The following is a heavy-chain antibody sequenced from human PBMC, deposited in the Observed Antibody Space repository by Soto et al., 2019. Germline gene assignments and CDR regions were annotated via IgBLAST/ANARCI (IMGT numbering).Heavy chain of an antibody. D-gene: IGHD3-10*01. Sequence: GASVKLSCKASGYTFTGYGISWVRQANGQGLEWMGWISAYNGNTNYAQKLQGRVTMTTDTSTSTAYMELRSLRSDDTAVYYCARSLLLWFGELLSRHNWFDPWGQGTLVTVSS. J-gene: IGHJ5*02. CDR1: GYTFTGYG. CDR3: ARSLLLWFGELLSRHNWFDP. V-gene: IGHV1-18*01. CDR2: ISAYNGNT.